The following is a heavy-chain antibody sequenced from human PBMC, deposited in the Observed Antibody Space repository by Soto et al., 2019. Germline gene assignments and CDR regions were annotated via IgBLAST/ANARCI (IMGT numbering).Heavy chain of an antibody. CDR1: GYTFTSYG. Sequence: GASVKVSCKASGYTFTSYGISWVRQAPGQGLEWMGWISAYNGNTNYAQKLQGRVIMTTDTSTSTAYMELRSLRSDDTAVYYCARDVVVVAALNYYYYGMDVWGQGTTVTVSS. CDR2: ISAYNGNT. V-gene: IGHV1-18*01. J-gene: IGHJ6*02. CDR3: ARDVVVVAALNYYYYGMDV. D-gene: IGHD2-15*01.